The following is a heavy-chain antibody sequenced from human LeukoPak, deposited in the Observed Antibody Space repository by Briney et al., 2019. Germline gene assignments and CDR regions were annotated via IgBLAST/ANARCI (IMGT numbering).Heavy chain of an antibody. V-gene: IGHV3-7*03. CDR2: IKQDGSEK. CDR3: VRGPHIAATSY. Sequence: PGGSLRLSCVASGFSFNNYRMTWVRQAPGKGLEWVAIIKQDGSEKQYVDSVKGRFAISRDNAKKSLYLQINTLRAEDTAVYYCVRGPHIAATSYWGQGTLVTVSS. D-gene: IGHD6-25*01. J-gene: IGHJ4*02. CDR1: GFSFNNYR.